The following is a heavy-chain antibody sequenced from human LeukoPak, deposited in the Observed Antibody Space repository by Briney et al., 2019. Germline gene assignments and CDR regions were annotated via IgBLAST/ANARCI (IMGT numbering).Heavy chain of an antibody. Sequence: SETLSLTCAVSGYSISSGYYWGWIWQPPGKGLEWIGSIYHSGSTYYNPSLKSRVTISVDTSKNQFSLKLSSVTAADTAVYYCARDGGYYGSGSYYYYYGMDVWGKGTTVTVSS. CDR3: ARDGGYYGSGSYYYYYGMDV. CDR2: IYHSGST. J-gene: IGHJ6*04. D-gene: IGHD3-10*01. V-gene: IGHV4-38-2*02. CDR1: GYSISSGYY.